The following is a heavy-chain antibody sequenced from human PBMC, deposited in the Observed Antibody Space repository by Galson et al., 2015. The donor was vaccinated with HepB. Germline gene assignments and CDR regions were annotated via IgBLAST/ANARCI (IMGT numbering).Heavy chain of an antibody. Sequence: QSGAEVKKPGESLKISCKGSGFSFTTYWIGWVRQMPGKGLEWMGIIYPGASDARYSPSFLGQVTISADKSINTAYLQWSSLKASDSAMYYCARGSTTSGPLYYFDYWGQGTLVTVSS. J-gene: IGHJ4*02. D-gene: IGHD1-14*01. CDR2: IYPGASDA. CDR1: GFSFTTYW. V-gene: IGHV5-51*03. CDR3: ARGSTTSGPLYYFDY.